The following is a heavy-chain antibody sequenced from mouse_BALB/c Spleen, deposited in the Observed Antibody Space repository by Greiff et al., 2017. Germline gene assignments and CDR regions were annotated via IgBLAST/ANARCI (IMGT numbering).Heavy chain of an antibody. CDR2: IYPYNGGT. Sequence: VQLKQSGPELVKPGASVKISCKASGYTFTDYNMHWVKQSHGKSLEWIGYIYPYNGGTGYNQKFKSKATLTVDNSSSTAYMELRSLTSEDSAVYYCARKRGNYFAYWGQGTLVTVSA. V-gene: IGHV1S29*02. J-gene: IGHJ3*01. CDR1: GYTFTDYN. D-gene: IGHD2-1*01. CDR3: ARKRGNYFAY.